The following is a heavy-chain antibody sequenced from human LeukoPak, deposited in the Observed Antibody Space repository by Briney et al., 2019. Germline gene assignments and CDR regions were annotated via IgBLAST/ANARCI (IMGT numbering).Heavy chain of an antibody. CDR1: GYTFTTYW. CDR2: IYPGESDT. Sequence: GESLKISCKGSGYTFTTYWIAWVRQMPGKVLTWTLIIYPGESDTRYSPSFQGQVTISADKSISTAYLQWSSLKASDTALYYCARPRSHGSSTGMDVWGNGTTVTVSS. D-gene: IGHD2-2*01. CDR3: ARPRSHGSSTGMDV. J-gene: IGHJ6*04. V-gene: IGHV5-51*01.